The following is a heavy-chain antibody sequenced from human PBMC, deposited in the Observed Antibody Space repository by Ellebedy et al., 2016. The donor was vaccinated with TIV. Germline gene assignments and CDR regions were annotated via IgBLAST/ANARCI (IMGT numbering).Heavy chain of an antibody. CDR3: AKEFAERWQQLDFDY. V-gene: IGHV3-30*18. J-gene: IGHJ4*02. Sequence: PGGSLRLSCAASGFTFSSYGMHWVRQAPGKGLEWVAVISYDGSNKYYADSVKGRFTISRDNSKNTLYLQMNSLRAEDTAVYYCAKEFAERWQQLDFDYWGQGTLVTVSS. CDR1: GFTFSSYG. CDR2: ISYDGSNK. D-gene: IGHD5-24*01.